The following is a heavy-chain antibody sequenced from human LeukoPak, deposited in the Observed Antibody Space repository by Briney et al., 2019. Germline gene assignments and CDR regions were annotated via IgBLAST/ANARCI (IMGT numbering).Heavy chain of an antibody. J-gene: IGHJ4*02. D-gene: IGHD6-19*01. CDR3: ASHGYSSGWYTQ. CDR2: IKQDGSEK. Sequence: GGSLRLSCAASGFTLSSYWMSWVRQAPGKGLEWVANIKQDGSEKYYVDSVKGRFTISRDNAKNSLYLQMNSLRAEDTAVYYCASHGYSSGWYTQWGQGTLVTVSS. V-gene: IGHV3-7*01. CDR1: GFTLSSYW.